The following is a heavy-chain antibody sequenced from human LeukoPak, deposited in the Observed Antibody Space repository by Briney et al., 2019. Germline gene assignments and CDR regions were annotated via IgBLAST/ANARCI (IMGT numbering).Heavy chain of an antibody. CDR1: GGSISSSSYY. Sequence: SETLSLTCTVSGGSISSSSYYWTWIRQPPGRGLEWIGEINHSGSTNYNPSLKSRVTISVDTSKNQFSLKLSSVTAADTAVYYCARRRYFDYWGQGTLITVSS. V-gene: IGHV4-39*07. CDR2: INHSGST. CDR3: ARRRYFDY. J-gene: IGHJ4*02.